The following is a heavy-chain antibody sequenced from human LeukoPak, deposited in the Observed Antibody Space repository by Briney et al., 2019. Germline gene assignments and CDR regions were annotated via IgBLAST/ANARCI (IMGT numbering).Heavy chain of an antibody. V-gene: IGHV4-59*06. CDR2: IYYSGST. CDR1: GGSISSYY. J-gene: IGHJ3*02. D-gene: IGHD3-22*01. Sequence: SSETLSLTCSVSGGSISSYYWSWVRQPPGKGLEWIGYIYYSGSTYYNPSLKSRVTISVDTSKNQFSLKLSSVTAADTAVYYCASDDSKGAHAFDIWGQGTMVTVSS. CDR3: ASDDSKGAHAFDI.